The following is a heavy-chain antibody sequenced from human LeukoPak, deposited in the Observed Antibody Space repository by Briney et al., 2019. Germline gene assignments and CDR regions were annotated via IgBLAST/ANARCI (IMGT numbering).Heavy chain of an antibody. CDR3: AIGSQLLFLDY. CDR2: IYYSGST. CDR1: GGSISSGDYY. Sequence: PSQTLSLTCTVSGGSISSGDYYWSWIRQPPGKGLGWIGYIYYSGSTYYNPSLKSRVTISVDTSKNQFSLKLSSVTAADTAVYYCAIGSQLLFLDYWGQGTLVTVSS. V-gene: IGHV4-30-4*08. D-gene: IGHD2-2*01. J-gene: IGHJ4*02.